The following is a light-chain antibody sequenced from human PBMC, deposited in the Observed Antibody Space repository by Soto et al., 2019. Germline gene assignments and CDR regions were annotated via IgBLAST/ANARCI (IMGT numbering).Light chain of an antibody. Sequence: QPVLTQPPSVSGAPGQRVTISCTGSSSNIGAGYDVLWYQQFPGTAPKLLIYGNNNRPSGVPDRFSGSKSGTSASLAITGLQSEDEADFYCQSYDGSLSGSVFGTGTKLTVL. CDR2: GNN. J-gene: IGLJ1*01. CDR1: SSNIGAGYD. CDR3: QSYDGSLSGSV. V-gene: IGLV1-40*01.